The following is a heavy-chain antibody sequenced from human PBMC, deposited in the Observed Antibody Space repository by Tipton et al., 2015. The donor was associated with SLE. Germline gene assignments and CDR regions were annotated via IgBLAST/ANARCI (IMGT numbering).Heavy chain of an antibody. CDR2: IYTSGST. D-gene: IGHD2-15*01. CDR3: AKMLSYCSGGSCPGVGY. Sequence: LRLSCTVSGGSISSGSYYWSWIRQPAGKGLEWIGRIYTSGSTNYNPSLKSRVTISVDTSKNQFSLKLSSVTAADTAVYYCAKMLSYCSGGSCPGVGYWGQGTLVTVSS. J-gene: IGHJ4*02. V-gene: IGHV4-61*02. CDR1: GGSISSGSYY.